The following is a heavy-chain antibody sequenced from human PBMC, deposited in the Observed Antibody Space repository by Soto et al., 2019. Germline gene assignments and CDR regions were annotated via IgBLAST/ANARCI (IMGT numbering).Heavy chain of an antibody. CDR1: GGSISTYY. CDR3: ARDLPYYDFWSGYFPDYYYYGMDV. Sequence: SETLSLTCTVTGGSISTYYWSWIRQPPGKGLEWIGHIYYTGNTYYNPSLKSRVTISVDTSKNQFSLKLSSVTAADTAVYYCARDLPYYDFWSGYFPDYYYYGMDVWGKGTTVTVSS. V-gene: IGHV4-59*06. CDR2: IYYTGNT. D-gene: IGHD3-3*01. J-gene: IGHJ6*04.